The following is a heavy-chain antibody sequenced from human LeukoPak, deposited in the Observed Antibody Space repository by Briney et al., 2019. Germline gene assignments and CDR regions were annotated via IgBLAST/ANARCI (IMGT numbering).Heavy chain of an antibody. V-gene: IGHV5-51*01. D-gene: IGHD6-6*01. CDR3: ARYSSSSLEAFDI. CDR2: IYPGDSDT. Sequence: GESLKISCKGSGYSFTSYWIGWVRQMPGKGLEWMGIIYPGDSDTRYSPSFQGQVTISADKSISTAYLQWSSLKASDTAMYYCARYSSSSLEAFDIWGQGTIVTVSS. J-gene: IGHJ3*02. CDR1: GYSFTSYW.